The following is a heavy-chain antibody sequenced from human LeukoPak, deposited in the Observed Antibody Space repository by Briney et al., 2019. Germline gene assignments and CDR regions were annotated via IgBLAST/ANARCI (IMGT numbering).Heavy chain of an antibody. J-gene: IGHJ4*02. CDR1: GFTFSSYE. V-gene: IGHV3-48*03. CDR2: ISSSGDII. D-gene: IGHD2-15*01. Sequence: GGSLRLSCAASGFTFSSYEMNWVRQAPRKGLEWVSYISSSGDIIYYADSVKGRLTFSRGNAKNSLYLQMNSLRAEDTAVYYCARVGRDSQHLDYWGPGTLVTVSS. CDR3: ARVGRDSQHLDY.